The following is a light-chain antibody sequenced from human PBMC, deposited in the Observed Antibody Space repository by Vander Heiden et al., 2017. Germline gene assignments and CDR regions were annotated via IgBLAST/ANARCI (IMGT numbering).Light chain of an antibody. Sequence: DIVMTQSPDSLAVSLGERATINCKSSQSGLYSSDNKSYLAWYQQKPGQPPKMLIYWASTRESGVPERFSGSGSGTDFTLTISSLQAEDVAVYYCQQYDITPPTFGQGTKMEIK. CDR3: QQYDITPPT. J-gene: IGKJ1*01. CDR1: QSGLYSSDNKSY. CDR2: WAS. V-gene: IGKV4-1*01.